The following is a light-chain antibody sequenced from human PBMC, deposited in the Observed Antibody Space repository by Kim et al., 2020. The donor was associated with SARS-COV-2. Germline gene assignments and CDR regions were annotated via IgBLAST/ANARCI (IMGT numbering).Light chain of an antibody. J-gene: IGKJ2*01. Sequence: SASVGDRVTITCRSSQSISIYLNWYQPRPVQAPQLLLTASPRLQSWLPSTFSGSGSGTAFTLTIACLQREYFATYYCQQSYSTPYTFAQGTKLQI. CDR3: QQSYSTPYT. V-gene: IGKV1-39*01. CDR2: ASP. CDR1: QSISIY.